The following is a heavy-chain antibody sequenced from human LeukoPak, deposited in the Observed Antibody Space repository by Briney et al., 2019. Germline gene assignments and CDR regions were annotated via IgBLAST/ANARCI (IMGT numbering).Heavy chain of an antibody. Sequence: ASVKVSCKASGYTFTTYGITWVRQAPGQGLEWMGWISAYNGNANYAQKFQGRVTLTTDTSTSTAYMELRGPRSDDTAVYYCARSSEANYWGQGTLVTVSS. CDR1: GYTFTTYG. D-gene: IGHD6-19*01. V-gene: IGHV1-18*01. CDR3: ARSSEANY. J-gene: IGHJ4*02. CDR2: ISAYNGNA.